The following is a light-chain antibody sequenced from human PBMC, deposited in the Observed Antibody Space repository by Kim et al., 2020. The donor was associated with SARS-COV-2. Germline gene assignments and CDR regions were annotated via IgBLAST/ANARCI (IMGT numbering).Light chain of an antibody. J-gene: IGLJ3*02. Sequence: QAVLTQPPSVSGAPGQRVTIPCTGSYSHIGAGYHVHWFQQTPGAAPRLLIFGNTNRLSGVPDRFSGSTSGTSASLAITGLQADDEANYYCHSYDVGLGGWVFGEGTQLTVL. CDR2: GNT. CDR3: HSYDVGLGGWV. V-gene: IGLV1-40*01. CDR1: YSHIGAGYH.